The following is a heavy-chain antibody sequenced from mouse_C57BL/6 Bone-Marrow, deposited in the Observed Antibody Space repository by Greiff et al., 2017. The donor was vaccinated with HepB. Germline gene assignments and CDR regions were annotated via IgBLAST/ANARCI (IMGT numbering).Heavy chain of an antibody. CDR3: ARGGYYYGSSLYYYAMDY. Sequence: EVQLQQSGPELVKPGASVKISCKASGYTFTDYYMNWVKQSHGKSLEWIGDINPNNGGTSYNQKFKGKATLTVDKSSSTAYMELRSLTSEDSAVYYCARGGYYYGSSLYYYAMDYWGQGTSVTVSS. J-gene: IGHJ4*01. V-gene: IGHV1-26*01. CDR2: INPNNGGT. D-gene: IGHD1-1*01. CDR1: GYTFTDYY.